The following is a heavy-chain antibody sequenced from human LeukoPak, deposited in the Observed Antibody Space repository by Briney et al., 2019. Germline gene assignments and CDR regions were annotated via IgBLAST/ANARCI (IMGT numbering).Heavy chain of an antibody. Sequence: PGGSLRLSCAASGFTFSSYSMNWVRQAPGKGLEWVSSISSSSSYIYYADPVKGRFTISRDNAKNSLYLQMNSLRAEDTAVYYCARDVKPLEWYDYWGQGTLVTVSS. V-gene: IGHV3-21*01. D-gene: IGHD3-3*01. J-gene: IGHJ4*02. CDR3: ARDVKPLEWYDY. CDR2: ISSSSSYI. CDR1: GFTFSSYS.